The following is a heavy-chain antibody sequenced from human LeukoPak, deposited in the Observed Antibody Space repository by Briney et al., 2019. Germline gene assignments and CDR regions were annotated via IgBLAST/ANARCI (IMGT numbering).Heavy chain of an antibody. Sequence: PGGSLRLSCAASRFTFSSSWMTWVRQPLGKGLEYVANIKEDGSQKYYEDSVKGRFTISRDNVKNSLYLQMDSLRAEDTAVYFCARNLAYNAFDLWGQGTVVTVSS. D-gene: IGHD1-1*01. CDR1: RFTFSSSW. CDR2: IKEDGSQK. V-gene: IGHV3-7*01. J-gene: IGHJ3*01. CDR3: ARNLAYNAFDL.